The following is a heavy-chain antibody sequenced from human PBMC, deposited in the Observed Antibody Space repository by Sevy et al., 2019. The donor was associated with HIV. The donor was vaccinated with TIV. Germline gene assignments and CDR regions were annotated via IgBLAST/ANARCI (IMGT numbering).Heavy chain of an antibody. Sequence: GGSLRLSCAASGFSFSTYAMTWVRQAPGKGLEWVSGISGSGTSTYYTDSVKGRFTISRDNSKKTVYLQMNNLGAEDTAVYYCGKVSIFGVGGFYDYWGQGTLVTVSS. CDR2: ISGSGTST. D-gene: IGHD3-3*01. CDR1: GFSFSTYA. V-gene: IGHV3-23*01. CDR3: GKVSIFGVGGFYDY. J-gene: IGHJ4*02.